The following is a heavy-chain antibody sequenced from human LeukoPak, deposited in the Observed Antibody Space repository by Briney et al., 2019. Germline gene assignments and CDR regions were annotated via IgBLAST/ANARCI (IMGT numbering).Heavy chain of an antibody. D-gene: IGHD2-2*01. J-gene: IGHJ6*02. CDR2: ISSSSSYI. CDR1: GFTFSSYS. CDR3: ANPSAAENYYYYGMDV. Sequence: GGSLRLSCAASGFTFSSYSMNWVRQAPGKGLEWVSSISSSSSYIYYADSVKGRFTISRDNSKNTLYLQMNSLRAEDTAVYYCANPSAAENYYYYGMDVWGQGTTVAVSS. V-gene: IGHV3-21*04.